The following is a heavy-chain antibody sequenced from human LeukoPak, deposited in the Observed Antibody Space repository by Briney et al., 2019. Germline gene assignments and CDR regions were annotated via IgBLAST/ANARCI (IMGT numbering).Heavy chain of an antibody. CDR3: ARVMGGFTIDY. D-gene: IGHD3-3*01. V-gene: IGHV4-61*02. Sequence: SQTLSLTCTVSGGSISSGSYYWSWIRQPAGKGLEWIGRIYTSGSTNYNPSLKSRVTISVDTSKNQFSLKLSSVTAADTAVYSCARVMGGFTIDYWGQGTLVTVTS. J-gene: IGHJ4*02. CDR1: GGSISSGSYY. CDR2: IYTSGST.